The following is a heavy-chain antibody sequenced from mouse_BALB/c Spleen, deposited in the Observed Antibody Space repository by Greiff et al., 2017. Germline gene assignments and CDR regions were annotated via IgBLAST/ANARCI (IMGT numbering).Heavy chain of an antibody. D-gene: IGHD1-1*01. V-gene: IGHV1S81*02. CDR3: ARGTFTTVVAFDY. J-gene: IGHJ2*01. CDR2: INPSNGRT. Sequence: VQLQQPGAELVKPGASVKLSCKASGYTFTSYWMHWVKQRPGQGLEWIGEINPSNGRTNYNEKFKSKATLTVDKSSSTAYMQLSSLTSEDSAVYYCARGTFTTVVAFDYWGQGTTLTVSS. CDR1: GYTFTSYW.